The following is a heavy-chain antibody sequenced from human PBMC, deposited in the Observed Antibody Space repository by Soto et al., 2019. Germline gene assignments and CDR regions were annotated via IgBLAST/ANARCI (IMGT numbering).Heavy chain of an antibody. CDR2: IYYSGST. D-gene: IGHD1-1*01. V-gene: IGHV4-59*11. J-gene: IGHJ4*02. CDR3: ARPTRPGTGTTNLNFDY. Sequence: VACGTIVDHCWSWLIKTKGKGLEWIGSIYYSGSTNYNPSLKSRVTISVDTSNNQFSLKLSSVTAADTAVYYCARPTRPGTGTTNLNFDYWGQGTLVTVSS. CDR1: CGTIVDHC.